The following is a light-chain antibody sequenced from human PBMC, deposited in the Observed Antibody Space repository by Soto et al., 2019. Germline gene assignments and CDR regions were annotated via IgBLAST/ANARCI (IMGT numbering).Light chain of an antibody. V-gene: IGKV3-15*01. CDR1: QSVSSN. CDR2: GAS. Sequence: EIVMTQSPATLSVSPGERATLSCRASQSVSSNLAWYQQKPGQAPRLLIYGASTRATGIPARFSGSGSGTAFTHTFSSLQSEDFAVYDCQQYITWHPWTDVQGTKGEIK. CDR3: QQYITWHPWT. J-gene: IGKJ1*01.